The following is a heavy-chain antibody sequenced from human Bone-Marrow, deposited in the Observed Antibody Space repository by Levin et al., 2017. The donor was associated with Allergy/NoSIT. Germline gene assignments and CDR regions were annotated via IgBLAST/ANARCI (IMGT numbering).Heavy chain of an antibody. D-gene: IGHD2/OR15-2a*01. Sequence: GGSLRLSCEATGFPFRNYAMNRVRHAPGKGLEWVSSIDGDDFTYYADSVKGRFTISRDNSKNTLYLQMNSLRTEDTAVFYCAKDALSQKWTDRGYWYFDLWGRGTLVTVSS. CDR2: IDGDDFT. CDR1: GFPFRNYA. CDR3: AKDALSQKWTDRGYWYFDL. V-gene: IGHV3-23*01. J-gene: IGHJ2*01.